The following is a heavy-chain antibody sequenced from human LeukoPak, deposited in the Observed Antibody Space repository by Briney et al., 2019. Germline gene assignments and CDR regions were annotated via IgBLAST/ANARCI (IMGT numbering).Heavy chain of an antibody. Sequence: SGPTLVNPTQTLTLTCTFSGFSLSTSGVGVGWIRQPPGKALEWLALIYWDDDKRYSPSLKSRLTITKDTSKNQVVLTMTNMDPVDTATYYCAHRRAVSGFLEWLLDAFDIWGQGTMVTVSS. V-gene: IGHV2-5*02. CDR2: IYWDDDK. D-gene: IGHD3-3*01. J-gene: IGHJ3*02. CDR3: AHRRAVSGFLEWLLDAFDI. CDR1: GFSLSTSGVG.